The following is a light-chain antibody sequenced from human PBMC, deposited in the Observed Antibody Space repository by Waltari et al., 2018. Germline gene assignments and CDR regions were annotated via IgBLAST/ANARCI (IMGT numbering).Light chain of an antibody. Sequence: DIQMTQSPSTLSASVGDRVTITGRASQSISDLLAWFQQKPGKAPKVLNKRASNLEDGVPSRFSGSGSGTEFTLTISSLQPDDFATYYCQQYKSYPLTFGGGTKVEI. CDR1: QSISDL. V-gene: IGKV1-5*03. CDR2: RAS. J-gene: IGKJ4*01. CDR3: QQYKSYPLT.